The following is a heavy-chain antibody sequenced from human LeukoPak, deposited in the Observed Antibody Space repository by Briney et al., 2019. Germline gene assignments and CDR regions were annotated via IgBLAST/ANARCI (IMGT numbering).Heavy chain of an antibody. CDR3: ARARSPVGIAAADY. D-gene: IGHD6-13*01. J-gene: IGHJ4*02. CDR1: GFTFSSYS. V-gene: IGHV3-21*04. CDR2: ISSSSSYI. Sequence: TGGSLRLSCAASGFTFSSYSMNWVRQAPGKGLEWVSSISSSSSYIYYADSVKGRFTISRDNAKNSLYLQMNSLRAEDTAVYYCARARSPVGIAAADYWGQGILVTVSS.